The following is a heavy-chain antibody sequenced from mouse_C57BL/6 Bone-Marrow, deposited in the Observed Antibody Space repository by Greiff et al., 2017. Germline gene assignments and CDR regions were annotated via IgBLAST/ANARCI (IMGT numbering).Heavy chain of an antibody. CDR2: IDPEDGEN. D-gene: IGHD2-1*01. V-gene: IGHV14-2*01. Sequence: VHVKQSGAELVKPGASVKLSCTASGFNIKDYYMHWVKQRTEQGLEWIGRIDPEDGENKYAPKFQGKATITADTSSNTAYLKLSSLTSEDTAVHYCARNPLLYYAMDYWGQGTSVTVSS. J-gene: IGHJ4*01. CDR3: ARNPLLYYAMDY. CDR1: GFNIKDYY.